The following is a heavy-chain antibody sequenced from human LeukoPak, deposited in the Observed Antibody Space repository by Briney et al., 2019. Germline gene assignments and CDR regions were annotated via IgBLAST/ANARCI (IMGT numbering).Heavy chain of an antibody. CDR1: GYTFTNYG. CDR2: INTYNGNT. J-gene: IGHJ6*03. V-gene: IGHV1-18*01. D-gene: IGHD3-22*01. Sequence: ASVKVSCKASGYTFTNYGISWVRQAPGQGLEWMGWINTYNGNTNYAQKLRGRVTMTTDTSTSTAYMELRSLRSDDTAVYYCAREFYDTATGYYYYYYYMDVWGKGTTVTVSS. CDR3: AREFYDTATGYYYYYYYMDV.